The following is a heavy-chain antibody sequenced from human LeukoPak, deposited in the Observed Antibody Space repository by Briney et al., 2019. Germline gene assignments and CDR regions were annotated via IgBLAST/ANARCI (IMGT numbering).Heavy chain of an antibody. V-gene: IGHV4-31*03. CDR3: ARLDTALDY. Sequence: SETLSLTCTVSGGSLSSGDYYWNWIRQYPGKGLEWIVYIYYTGSTSYSPSLKSRVSISRDTSKYQFSLNLHPVTAADTAVYSCARLDTALDYWGQGTLVTVSS. D-gene: IGHD5-18*01. CDR2: IYYTGST. J-gene: IGHJ4*02. CDR1: GGSLSSGDYY.